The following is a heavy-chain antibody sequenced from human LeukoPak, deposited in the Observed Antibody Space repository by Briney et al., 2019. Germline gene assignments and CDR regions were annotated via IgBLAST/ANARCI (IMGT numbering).Heavy chain of an antibody. D-gene: IGHD3-9*01. CDR3: ARGDILTGYNYYYYGMDV. CDR1: GFTFSSYA. J-gene: IGHJ6*02. V-gene: IGHV3-64*01. CDR2: ISSNGGST. Sequence: GGSLRLSCAASGFTFSSYAMHWVRQAPGKGLEYVSAISSNGGSTYYANSVKGRFTISRDNSKNTLYLQMGSLRAEDMAVYYCARGDILTGYNYYYYGMDVWGQGTTVTVSS.